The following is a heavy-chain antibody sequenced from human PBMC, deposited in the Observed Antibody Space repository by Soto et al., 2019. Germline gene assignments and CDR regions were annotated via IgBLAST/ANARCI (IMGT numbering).Heavy chain of an antibody. CDR1: GGAISSYY. CDR3: ARHRTAYYYDSSKGWFDP. CDR2: IYYSGST. J-gene: IGHJ5*02. D-gene: IGHD3-22*01. Sequence: SETLSLTCTDSGGAISSYYWSWIRQPTGKGQEWIGSIYYSGSTYYNPSLKSRVTISVDTSKIQFSLKLSSVTAADTAVYYCARHRTAYYYDSSKGWFDPWGQGTLVTVS. V-gene: IGHV4-59*08.